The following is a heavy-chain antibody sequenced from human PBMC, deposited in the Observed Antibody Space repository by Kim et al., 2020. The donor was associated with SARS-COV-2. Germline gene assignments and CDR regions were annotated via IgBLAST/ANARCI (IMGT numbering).Heavy chain of an antibody. CDR2: ISDSGVRT. CDR3: EASDY. J-gene: IGHJ4*02. V-gene: IGHV3-23*01. Sequence: GGSLRLSCAASGFTFSRYAMSWARQAPGKGLGWVSTISDSGVRTHYADSVKGRFTISRDNSKSTLFLQMNSLRAEDTAVYYCEASDYWGQGSLVTVSS. CDR1: GFTFSRYA.